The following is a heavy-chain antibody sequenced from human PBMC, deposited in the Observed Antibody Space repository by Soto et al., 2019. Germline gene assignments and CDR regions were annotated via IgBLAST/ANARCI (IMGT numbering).Heavy chain of an antibody. Sequence: KSSETLSLTCSVSGVSMRNSYWTWIRQSAGKGLKWIGRISTSGNTNYNPSLNSRLTMSVDTSKNQVSLKLTSVTAADTAVYYCARGGGVPALGDPWGQGTLVTVSS. V-gene: IGHV4-4*07. CDR1: GVSMRNSY. CDR3: ARGGGVPALGDP. CDR2: ISTSGNT. J-gene: IGHJ5*02. D-gene: IGHD3-16*01.